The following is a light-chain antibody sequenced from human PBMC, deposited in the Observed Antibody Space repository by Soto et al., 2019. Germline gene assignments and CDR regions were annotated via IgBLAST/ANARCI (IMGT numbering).Light chain of an antibody. J-gene: IGLJ2*01. CDR3: AAWDVGLEGPI. V-gene: IGLV1-44*01. Sequence: QSVLTQPPSTSGAPGQRVTIYCSRSMSNIGRNTVNWYQQLPGTAPKVLMYKDNRRPSGLPDRFSGSKSGTSASLSISGLQSEDEANYYCAAWDVGLEGPIFGGGTKLTVL. CDR1: MSNIGRNT. CDR2: KDN.